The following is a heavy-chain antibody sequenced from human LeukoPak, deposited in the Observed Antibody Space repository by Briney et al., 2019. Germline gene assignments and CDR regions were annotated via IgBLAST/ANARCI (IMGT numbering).Heavy chain of an antibody. J-gene: IGHJ5*02. Sequence: PGGSLRLSCAASGFTFSSYSMNWVRQAPGKGLEWVSSISSSISYIYYADSVKGRFTISRDNAKNSLYLQMNSLRAEDTAVYYCARLYRVAATFDPWGQGTLVTVSS. CDR1: GFTFSSYS. V-gene: IGHV3-21*01. CDR3: ARLYRVAATFDP. D-gene: IGHD2-15*01. CDR2: ISSSISYI.